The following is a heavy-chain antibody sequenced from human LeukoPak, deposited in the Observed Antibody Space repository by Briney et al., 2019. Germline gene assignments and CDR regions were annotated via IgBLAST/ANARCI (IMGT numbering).Heavy chain of an antibody. J-gene: IGHJ4*02. CDR2: IYYSGST. V-gene: IGHV4-39*07. D-gene: IGHD2/OR15-2a*01. CDR1: GGSISSSSYY. Sequence: SETLTLTCTVSGGSISSSSYYWGWIRQPPGKGLEWIGSIYYSGSTYYNPSLKSRVTISVDTSKNQFSLKLSSVTAADTAVYYCARNNYFDYWGQGTLVTVSS. CDR3: ARNNYFDY.